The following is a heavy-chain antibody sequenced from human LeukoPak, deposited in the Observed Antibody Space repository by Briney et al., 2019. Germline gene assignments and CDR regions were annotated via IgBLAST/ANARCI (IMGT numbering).Heavy chain of an antibody. CDR3: ARGGYSSSWFYYRMDV. D-gene: IGHD6-13*01. CDR1: GYTFTGYY. J-gene: IGHJ6*02. V-gene: IGHV1-2*02. CDR2: INPNNGGT. Sequence: GASVKVSCNASGYTFTGYYMHWVRQAPGHGLEWMGWINPNNGGTNYAQKFQGRVTMTRDTSISTAYMQLSRLRSDDTAVYYCARGGYSSSWFYYRMDVWGQGTTVTVSS.